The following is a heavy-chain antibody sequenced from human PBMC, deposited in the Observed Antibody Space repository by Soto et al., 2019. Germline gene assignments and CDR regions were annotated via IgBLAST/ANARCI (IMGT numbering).Heavy chain of an antibody. CDR3: ARYGYYYGSGSYYKDYYYMDV. D-gene: IGHD3-10*01. CDR1: GGTFSSYT. CDR2: IIPILGIA. J-gene: IGHJ6*03. Sequence: VQLVQSGTEVKKPGSSVKVSCKASGGTFSSYTISWVRQAPGQGLEWMGRIIPILGIANYAQKFQGRVTITADKSTSTAYMELSSLRSEDTAVYYCARYGYYYGSGSYYKDYYYMDVWGKGTTVTVSS. V-gene: IGHV1-69*02.